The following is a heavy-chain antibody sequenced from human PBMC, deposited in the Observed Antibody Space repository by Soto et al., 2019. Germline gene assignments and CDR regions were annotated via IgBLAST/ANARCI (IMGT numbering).Heavy chain of an antibody. Sequence: QAQLVESGGGLVKTGGSLRLSCEASGFMFSDHYMSWIRQAPGKGLEWVSYIRGSGNDIYYGDSVKGRFTISRDNAKNSLYLEMNSLRAEDTAVYYCARTTATRSYYYYYYMDVWGNGTTVAVSS. D-gene: IGHD6-6*01. CDR1: GFMFSDHY. V-gene: IGHV3-11*01. CDR2: IRGSGNDI. CDR3: ARTTATRSYYYYYYMDV. J-gene: IGHJ6*03.